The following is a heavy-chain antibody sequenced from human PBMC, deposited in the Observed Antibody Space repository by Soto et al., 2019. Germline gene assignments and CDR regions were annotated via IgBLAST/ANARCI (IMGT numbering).Heavy chain of an antibody. J-gene: IGHJ5*02. V-gene: IGHV4-39*01. Sequence: LQLEESGPGLVKPSETLSLTCTVSGASITGSRYYWGWIRQPPGKGLEWIGTIYHIGSPYYNPSLNSRLTMSVDTPNKQFSLRLTSVTAADTSVYYCLQTYGSMHWFDLRGQGTLVTVSS. D-gene: IGHD3-10*01. CDR1: GASITGSRYY. CDR2: IYHIGSP. CDR3: LQTYGSMHWFDL.